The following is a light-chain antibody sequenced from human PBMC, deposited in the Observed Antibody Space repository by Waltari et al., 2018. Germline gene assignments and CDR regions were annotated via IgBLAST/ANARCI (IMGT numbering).Light chain of an antibody. V-gene: IGLV2-14*01. CDR1: SSDVGSYDY. CDR3: SSHRSDNVVV. J-gene: IGLJ2*01. Sequence: QSALTQPASLSGSPGQSITISCTGTSSDVGSYDYVSWYQQHPGKAPKVMIYDVNNRPSGSSHRFSGSKSGNTASLTISGLQAEDEADYFYSSHRSDNVVVFGGGTKLTVL. CDR2: DVN.